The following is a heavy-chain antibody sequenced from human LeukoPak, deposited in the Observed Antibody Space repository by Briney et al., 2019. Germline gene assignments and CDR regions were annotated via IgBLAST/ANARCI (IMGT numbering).Heavy chain of an antibody. CDR2: ISYDGSNK. CDR3: ARVYDY. J-gene: IGHJ4*02. CDR1: GFIFSSYA. V-gene: IGHV3-30-3*01. Sequence: GGSLRLSCAASGFIFSSYAMHWVRQAPGKGLEWVAVISYDGSNKYYTDSVKGRFTISRDNSKNTLYLQMNSLRAEDTAVYYCARVYDYWGQGTLVTVSS.